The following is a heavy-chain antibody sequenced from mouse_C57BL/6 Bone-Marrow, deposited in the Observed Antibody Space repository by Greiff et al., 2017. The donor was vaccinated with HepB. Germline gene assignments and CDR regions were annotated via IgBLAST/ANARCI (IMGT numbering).Heavy chain of an antibody. D-gene: IGHD1-3*01. J-gene: IGHJ3*01. CDR1: GVDFSRYR. CDR2: INPDSSTI. Sequence: AAGGVDFSRYRMSWVRRAPGKGLEWIGEINPDSSTINYAPSLKDKFIISRDNAKNTLYLQMSKVRSEDTALYYCARLLVGFAYWGQGTLVTVSA. V-gene: IGHV4-1*01. CDR3: ARLLVGFAY.